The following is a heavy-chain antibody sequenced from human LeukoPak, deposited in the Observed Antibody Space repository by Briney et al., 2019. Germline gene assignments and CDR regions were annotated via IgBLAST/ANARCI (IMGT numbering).Heavy chain of an antibody. CDR2: INPSGGST. CDR1: GYTFTSYY. CDR3: ARESSVTDAFDI. Sequence: ASVKVSCKASGYTFTSYYMHWVRQAPGQGLEWMGIINPSGGSTSYAQKFQGRVAMTRDTSTSTVYMELSSLRSEDTAVYYCARESSVTDAFDIWGQGTMVTVSS. D-gene: IGHD4-17*01. J-gene: IGHJ3*02. V-gene: IGHV1-46*03.